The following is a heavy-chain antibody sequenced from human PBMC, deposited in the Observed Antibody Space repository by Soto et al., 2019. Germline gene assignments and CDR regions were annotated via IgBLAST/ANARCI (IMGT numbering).Heavy chain of an antibody. Sequence: ASVKVSCKASGYTFTNSDINWVRQATGQGLEWMGWMNPNSGNTDYAQKFQGRVTMTTDTSTSTAYMELRSLRSDDTAVYYCARDIPGYYDSSGYYFRNFDYWGQGTLVTVSS. CDR2: MNPNSGNT. CDR3: ARDIPGYYDSSGYYFRNFDY. J-gene: IGHJ4*02. V-gene: IGHV1-8*01. CDR1: GYTFTNSD. D-gene: IGHD3-22*01.